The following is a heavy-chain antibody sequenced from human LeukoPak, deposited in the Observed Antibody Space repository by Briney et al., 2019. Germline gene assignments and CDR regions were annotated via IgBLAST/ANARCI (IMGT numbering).Heavy chain of an antibody. CDR2: IIPILGTA. J-gene: IGHJ4*02. CDR3: AREGEITGTTGSFDY. Sequence: SVKVSCKASGGTFSSYTISWVRQAPGQGLEWMGRIIPILGTANYAQKFQGRVTITADKSTSTAYMELSSLRSEDTAVYYCAREGEITGTTGSFDYWGQGTLVTVSS. D-gene: IGHD1-7*01. CDR1: GGTFSSYT. V-gene: IGHV1-69*08.